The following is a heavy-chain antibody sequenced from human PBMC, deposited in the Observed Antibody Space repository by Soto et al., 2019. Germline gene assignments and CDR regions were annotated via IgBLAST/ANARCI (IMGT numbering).Heavy chain of an antibody. CDR3: ARDHKWDGMDV. CDR2: IYYSGTT. D-gene: IGHD1-26*01. J-gene: IGHJ6*02. Sequence: TLSLTCTVSGGSFSSDSFIWSWVRQFPGKGLEWIGYIYYSGTTYYNPSLRSRVIMSVDTSKNQFSLKLSSVTAADTAVYYCARDHKWDGMDVWGQGTTVTVSS. V-gene: IGHV4-31*03. CDR1: GGSFSSDSFI.